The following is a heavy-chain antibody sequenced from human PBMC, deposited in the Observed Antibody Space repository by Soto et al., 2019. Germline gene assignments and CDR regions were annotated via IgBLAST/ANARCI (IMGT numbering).Heavy chain of an antibody. Sequence: ASVKVSCKASGYTFTSYAMHWVRQAPGQRLEWMGWINAGNSNTKYSQKFQGRVTITRDTSASTAYMELSSLRSEDTAVYYCARDFVKGGYSGYDPPYFDYWGQGTLVTVSS. J-gene: IGHJ4*02. CDR3: ARDFVKGGYSGYDPPYFDY. CDR1: GYTFTSYA. D-gene: IGHD5-12*01. CDR2: INAGNSNT. V-gene: IGHV1-3*01.